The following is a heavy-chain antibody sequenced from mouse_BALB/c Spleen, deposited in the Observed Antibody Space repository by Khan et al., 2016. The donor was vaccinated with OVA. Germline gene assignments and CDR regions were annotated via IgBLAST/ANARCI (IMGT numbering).Heavy chain of an antibody. V-gene: IGHV2-9*02. CDR1: GFSLTSYG. D-gene: IGHD1-2*01. CDR2: IWAGGST. CDR3: GRDTTATPY. J-gene: IGHJ3*01. Sequence: QVQLKESGPGLVAPSQSLSITCTVSGFSLTSYGVHWVRQPPGKGLEWLGIIWAGGSTNYNSALMSRLSISKDNSKSQVFLKMNSLQTDDTTNYYCGRDTTATPYWGQGTLVTVSA.